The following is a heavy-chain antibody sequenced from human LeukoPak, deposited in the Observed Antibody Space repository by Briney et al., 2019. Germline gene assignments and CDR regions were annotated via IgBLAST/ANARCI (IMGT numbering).Heavy chain of an antibody. CDR2: ISAYNGNT. Sequence: GASVKVSCKASGYTFTSYGISWVRQAPGQGLEWMGWISAYNGNTNYAQKLQGRVTMTTDTSTSTAYMELSSLRSEDTAVYYGGGGWNDRGYDAFDIWGQGTMVTVSS. CDR1: GYTFTSYG. D-gene: IGHD1-1*01. CDR3: GGGWNDRGYDAFDI. V-gene: IGHV1-18*01. J-gene: IGHJ3*02.